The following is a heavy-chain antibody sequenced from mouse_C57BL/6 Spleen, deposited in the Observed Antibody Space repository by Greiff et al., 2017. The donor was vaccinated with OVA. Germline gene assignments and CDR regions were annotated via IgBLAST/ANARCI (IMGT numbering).Heavy chain of an antibody. CDR2: IHPNSGST. J-gene: IGHJ4*01. CDR3: ARGVSYAMDY. CDR1: GYTFTSYW. Sequence: QVQLQQPGAELVKPGASVKLSCKASGYTFTSYWMHWVKQRPGQGLEWIGMIHPNSGSTNYNEKFKGKATLTVDKSSSTAYMQLSSLTSEDSAVYYCARGVSYAMDYWGQGTSVTVSS. V-gene: IGHV1-64*01.